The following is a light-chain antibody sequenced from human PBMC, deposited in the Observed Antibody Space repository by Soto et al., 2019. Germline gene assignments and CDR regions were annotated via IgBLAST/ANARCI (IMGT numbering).Light chain of an antibody. V-gene: IGKV3-11*01. CDR2: DAS. CDR3: QQRSNWPPT. CDR1: QSVRSY. Sequence: EIVLTQSPATLSLSPGERATLSCRASQSVRSYLAWYQQKHGQAPRLLIYDASNRATGIPARFSGDGSGTDFTLTISSLEPEDFAVYYCQQRSNWPPTFGQGTKLEIK. J-gene: IGKJ2*01.